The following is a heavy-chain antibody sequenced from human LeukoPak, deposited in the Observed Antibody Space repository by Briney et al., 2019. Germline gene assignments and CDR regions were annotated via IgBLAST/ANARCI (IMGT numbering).Heavy chain of an antibody. D-gene: IGHD1-26*01. CDR1: GFTFSSYD. CDR2: IRYDGRHT. CDR3: AKGDVGVTTFFDY. Sequence: GGSLRLSCGASGFTFSSYDMHWVRRAPGKGLEWVAGIRYDGRHTYHADSVKGRFTISRDNSKNTLYLQMNSLRAEDTAVYYCAKGDVGVTTFFDYWGQGTLVTVSS. J-gene: IGHJ4*02. V-gene: IGHV3-30*18.